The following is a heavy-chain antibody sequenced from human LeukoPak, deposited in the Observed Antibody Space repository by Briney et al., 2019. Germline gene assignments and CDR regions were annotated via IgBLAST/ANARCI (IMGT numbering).Heavy chain of an antibody. J-gene: IGHJ3*02. CDR1: VGSISTSSDY. CDR3: APGGYIGYGHAFDI. V-gene: IGHV4-39*07. D-gene: IGHD5-12*01. CDR2: IYYNGST. Sequence: PSETLSLTCTVSVGSISTSSDYWGWIRQPPGRGLEWIGSIYYNGSTYYNPSLKSRVTISVDTSQNPLSLILSSVTAAATAVYYCAPGGYIGYGHAFDIWGQGKMVTVSS.